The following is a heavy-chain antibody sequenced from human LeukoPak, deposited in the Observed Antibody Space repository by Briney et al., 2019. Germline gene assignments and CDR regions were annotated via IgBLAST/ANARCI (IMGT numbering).Heavy chain of an antibody. J-gene: IGHJ3*02. CDR3: ARVRYCSSTSYYFSAFDI. CDR2: INWNGGST. D-gene: IGHD2-2*01. V-gene: IGHV3-20*04. CDR1: GFIFDDYG. Sequence: GGSLRLSCAASGFIFDDYGMSWVRQAPGKGLEWVSCINWNGGSTGYVDSVKGRFTISRDNAKNSLYLQMNSLRAEDTALYYCARVRYCSSTSYYFSAFDIWGQGTMVTVSS.